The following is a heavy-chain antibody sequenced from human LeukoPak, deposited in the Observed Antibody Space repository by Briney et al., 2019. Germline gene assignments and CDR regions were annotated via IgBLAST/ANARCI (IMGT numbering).Heavy chain of an antibody. J-gene: IGHJ4*02. CDR2: ISGGGCST. CDR3: ARERYFDY. CDR1: GFTFSTCA. Sequence: PGGSLRLSCAASGFTFSTCAMSWVRQAPGKGLEWVSTISGGGCSTDYADSVKGQFTISRDNSKNTLYLQMNSLRAEDTAVYYCARERYFDYWGQGTLVTVSS. V-gene: IGHV3-23*01.